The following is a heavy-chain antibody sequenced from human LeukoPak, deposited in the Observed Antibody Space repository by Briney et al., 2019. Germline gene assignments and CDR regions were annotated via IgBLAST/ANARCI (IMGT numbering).Heavy chain of an antibody. D-gene: IGHD4-17*01. J-gene: IGHJ4*02. CDR2: ISSSSSYI. Sequence: GGSLRLSCAASGFTFSSYSMNWVRQAPGKGLEWVSFISSSSSYIYYADSVKGRFTISRDNAKNSLYLQMNSLRAEDTAVYYCASRGGNTVTPDYWGQGTLVTVSS. V-gene: IGHV3-21*01. CDR3: ASRGGNTVTPDY. CDR1: GFTFSSYS.